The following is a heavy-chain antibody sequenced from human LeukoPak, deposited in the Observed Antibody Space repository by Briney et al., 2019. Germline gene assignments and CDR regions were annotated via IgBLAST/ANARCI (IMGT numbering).Heavy chain of an antibody. Sequence: PGGSLRLSCAASGFTFSSYSMNWVRQAPGKGLEWVSSISRSSSYIYYADSVKGRFTISRDNAKNSLYLQMNSLRAEDTAVYYCARDDKTGIVRDIAGDAFDIWGQGTMVTVSS. V-gene: IGHV3-21*01. CDR1: GFTFSSYS. D-gene: IGHD1-26*01. CDR2: ISRSSSYI. J-gene: IGHJ3*02. CDR3: ARDDKTGIVRDIAGDAFDI.